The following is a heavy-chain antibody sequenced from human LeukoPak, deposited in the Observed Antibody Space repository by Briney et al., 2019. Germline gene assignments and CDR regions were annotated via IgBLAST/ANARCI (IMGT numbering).Heavy chain of an antibody. J-gene: IGHJ4*02. V-gene: IGHV1-69*06. CDR1: GDTFSSFA. Sequence: VASVKVSCKASGDTFSSFAVSWVRQAPGQGLEWMGRIIPLFGTADYAQRYQGRVTISADNSLNTAYLELSSLTSEDTAVYYCARMPGGYFDYWGQGTLVTVSS. D-gene: IGHD1-26*01. CDR3: ARMPGGYFDY. CDR2: IIPLFGTA.